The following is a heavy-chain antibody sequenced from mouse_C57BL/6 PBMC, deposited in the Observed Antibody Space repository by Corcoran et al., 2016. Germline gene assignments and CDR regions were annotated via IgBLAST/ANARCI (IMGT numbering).Heavy chain of an antibody. D-gene: IGHD1-1*01. J-gene: IGHJ3*01. CDR2: INPYNGGT. CDR3: ASYGSSPGFAY. Sequence: EVQLQQSGPVLVKPGASVKMSCKASGYTFTDYYMNWVKQSHGKSLEWIGVINPYNGGTSYNQKFKGKATLTVDKSSSTAYMELNSLTSEDSAVYYCASYGSSPGFAYWGQGTLVTVSA. V-gene: IGHV1-19*01. CDR1: GYTFTDYY.